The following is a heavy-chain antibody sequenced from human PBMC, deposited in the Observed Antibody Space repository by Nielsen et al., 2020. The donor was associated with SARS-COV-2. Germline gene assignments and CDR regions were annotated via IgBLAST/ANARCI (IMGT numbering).Heavy chain of an antibody. CDR3: ARDWSRAFDV. Sequence: GGSLRLSCAASGFSFSSHWMSWVRQVPGKGLEWVADIDPDGSDKVYVDSVKGLFTISRDNAKKSMSLQMNNLRVEDTAVYYCARDWSRAFDVWGQGTMVTVSS. J-gene: IGHJ3*01. D-gene: IGHD2-8*02. CDR2: IDPDGSDK. V-gene: IGHV3-7*01. CDR1: GFSFSSHW.